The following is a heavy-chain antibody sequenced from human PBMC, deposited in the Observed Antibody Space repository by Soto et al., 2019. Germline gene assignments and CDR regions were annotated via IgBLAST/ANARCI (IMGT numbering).Heavy chain of an antibody. J-gene: IGHJ6*03. CDR3: AIRYCSSTSCYDPVYYMDV. CDR2: IIPILGIA. V-gene: IGHV1-69*02. CDR1: GGTFSSYT. Sequence: QVQLVQSGAEVKKPGSSVKVSCKASGGTFSSYTISWVRQAPGQGLEWMGRIIPILGIANYAQKFQGRVTITADKSTSTAYMEVSSLRSEDTAVYYCAIRYCSSTSCYDPVYYMDVWGKGTTVTVSS. D-gene: IGHD2-2*01.